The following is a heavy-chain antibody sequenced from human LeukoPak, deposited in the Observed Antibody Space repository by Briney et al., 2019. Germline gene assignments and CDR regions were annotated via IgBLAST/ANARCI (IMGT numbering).Heavy chain of an antibody. J-gene: IGHJ6*02. CDR1: GGSISSYY. CDR3: ARDNEQWLPYYYYYGMDV. Sequence: PSETLSLTCTVSGGSISSYYWSWIRQPARKGLEWIGRIYTSGSTNYNPSLKSRVTMSVDTSKNQFSLKLSSVTAADTAVYYCARDNEQWLPYYYYYGMDVWGQGTTVTVSS. D-gene: IGHD6-19*01. CDR2: IYTSGST. V-gene: IGHV4-4*07.